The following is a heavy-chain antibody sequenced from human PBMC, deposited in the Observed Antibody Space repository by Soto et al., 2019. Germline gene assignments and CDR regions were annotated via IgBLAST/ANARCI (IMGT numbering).Heavy chain of an antibody. J-gene: IGHJ6*02. CDR2: IIPIFGTA. CDR1: GGTFSSYA. Sequence: GASVKVSCKASGGTFSSYAISWVRQAPGQGLEWMGGIIPIFGTANYAQKFQGRVTITADKSTSTAYMELGSLRSEDTAVYYCARGKYRYNWNYVGYYYYGMDVWGQGTTVTVSS. V-gene: IGHV1-69*06. D-gene: IGHD1-7*01. CDR3: ARGKYRYNWNYVGYYYYGMDV.